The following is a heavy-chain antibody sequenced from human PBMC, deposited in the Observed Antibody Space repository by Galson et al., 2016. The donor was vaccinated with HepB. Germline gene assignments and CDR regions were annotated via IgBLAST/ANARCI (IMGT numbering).Heavy chain of an antibody. CDR1: GGSFSNYY. CDR3: ASLGATGGFDN. V-gene: IGHV4-59*01. Sequence: SETLSLTCTVSGGSFSNYYWNWIRQPPGKGLEWMGYVFYTGTTNYNPSLKSRVTTSVDTSKRHFSLRLNSVTAADTAVYFCASLGATGGFDNWGQGTLVTVSS. D-gene: IGHD1-26*01. CDR2: VFYTGTT. J-gene: IGHJ4*02.